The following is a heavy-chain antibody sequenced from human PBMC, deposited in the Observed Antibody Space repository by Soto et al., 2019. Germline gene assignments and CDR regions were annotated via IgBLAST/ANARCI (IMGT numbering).Heavy chain of an antibody. D-gene: IGHD6-6*01. V-gene: IGHV4-34*01. CDR2: ISQSGNA. Sequence: PSETLSLTCSIYSGSFSGYYWSWIRQPPGKGLEWIGEISQSGNANYSPSLKSRVSISIDTSKKQFSLNLASVSAADTAVYYCARAPKVSGSSQTRPDFWGQGTLGTV. CDR3: ARAPKVSGSSQTRPDF. CDR1: SGSFSGYY. J-gene: IGHJ4*02.